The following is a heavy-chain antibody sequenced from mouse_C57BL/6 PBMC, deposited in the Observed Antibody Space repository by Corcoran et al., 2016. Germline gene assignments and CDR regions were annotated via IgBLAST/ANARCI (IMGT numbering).Heavy chain of an antibody. J-gene: IGHJ3*01. CDR2: IYPGDGDT. V-gene: IGHV1-80*01. Sequence: QVQLRQSGAELVTPGASVRISCKASGYAFSSYWMNWVKQRPGKGLEWIGQIYPGDGDTNYNGKFKGKATLTADKSSSTAYMQLSSLTSEDSAVYFCARDYGSSSWFAYCCQGPLVTLS. CDR1: GYAFSSYW. D-gene: IGHD1-1*01. CDR3: ARDYGSSSWFAY.